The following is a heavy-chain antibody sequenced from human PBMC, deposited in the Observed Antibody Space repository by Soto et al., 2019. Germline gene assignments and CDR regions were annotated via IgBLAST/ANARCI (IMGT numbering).Heavy chain of an antibody. CDR3: ARLARGSLIYGDYDFDY. V-gene: IGHV1-8*01. J-gene: IGHJ4*02. CDR1: GYTFTSYD. Sequence: ASVKVSCKASGYTFTSYDINWVRQATGQGLEWMGWMNPNSGNTGYAQKFQGRVTMTRDTSTSTVYMELSSLRSEDTAVYYCARLARGSLIYGDYDFDYWGQGTLVTVSS. CDR2: MNPNSGNT. D-gene: IGHD4-17*01.